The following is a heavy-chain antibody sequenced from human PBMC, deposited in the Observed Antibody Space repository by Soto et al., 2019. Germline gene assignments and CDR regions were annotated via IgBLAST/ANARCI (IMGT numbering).Heavy chain of an antibody. CDR3: AKGVLGVGPGGAFDI. CDR1: GFTFSSYA. V-gene: IGHV3-23*01. Sequence: GGSLRLSCAASGFTFSSYAMSWVRQAPGTGLEWVSAISGSGGSTYYSDSVKGRFTISRDNSKNTLYLQMNSLRAEDTAVYYSAKGVLGVGPGGAFDIWGQGTMVTVSS. D-gene: IGHD3-10*01. J-gene: IGHJ3*02. CDR2: ISGSGGST.